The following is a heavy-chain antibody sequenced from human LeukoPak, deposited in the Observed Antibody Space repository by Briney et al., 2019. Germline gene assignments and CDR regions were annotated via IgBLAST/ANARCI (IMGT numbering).Heavy chain of an antibody. CDR3: ESDRLLSTYYYSDMDV. Sequence: GRSLRLSCAASGFTFSNSAMHWVRQAPGKGLEWVALISYDGSNKYYADSVKGRFAISRDNANNTLYLQMNSLRAEDTAVYYCESDRLLSTYYYSDMDVWGQGPTVPVSS. V-gene: IGHV3-30*09. CDR1: GFTFSNSA. CDR2: ISYDGSNK. J-gene: IGHJ6*01. D-gene: IGHD1-26*01.